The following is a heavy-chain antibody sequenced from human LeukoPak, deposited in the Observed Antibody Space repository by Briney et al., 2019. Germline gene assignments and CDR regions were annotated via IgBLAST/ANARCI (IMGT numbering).Heavy chain of an antibody. Sequence: ASVKVSCKASGYTFTYYYIYWVRQAPGQGLEWMGWISPYNGNTNYAQKFQGRVTMTTDTSTRTAYMELRNLRPDDTALYYCATEGGWQPTDYGDHVYWGQGTLVTVSS. CDR1: GYTFTYYY. CDR2: ISPYNGNT. V-gene: IGHV1-18*04. CDR3: ATEGGWQPTDYGDHVY. J-gene: IGHJ4*02. D-gene: IGHD4-17*01.